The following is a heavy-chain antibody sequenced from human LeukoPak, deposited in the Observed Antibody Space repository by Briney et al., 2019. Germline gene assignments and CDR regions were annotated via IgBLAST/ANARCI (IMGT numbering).Heavy chain of an antibody. CDR2: ISGSGNNT. CDR3: ARVTYGSGTYGAFDY. Sequence: GGSLRLSCAASGFTFSSHGMSWVRRAPGKGLEWVSTISGSGNNTYYADSVKGRFTISRDNSKNTLYLQMNSLRAEDTAVYYCARVTYGSGTYGAFDYWGQGTLVTVSS. CDR1: GFTFSSHG. D-gene: IGHD3-10*01. J-gene: IGHJ4*02. V-gene: IGHV3-23*01.